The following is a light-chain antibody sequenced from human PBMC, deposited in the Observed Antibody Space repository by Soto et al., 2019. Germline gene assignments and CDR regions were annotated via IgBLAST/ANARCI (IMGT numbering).Light chain of an antibody. CDR1: QSIRNW. Sequence: DIPMTQSPSTLSASVGDRVTITCRASQSIRNWLAWYQQKPGKAPKLLIYKASSLESGVPSRFSGSGSGTEFTLTISSLQPDDFATYYCQQYDTYPMFTFGQGTKLEI. J-gene: IGKJ2*01. V-gene: IGKV1-5*03. CDR3: QQYDTYPMFT. CDR2: KAS.